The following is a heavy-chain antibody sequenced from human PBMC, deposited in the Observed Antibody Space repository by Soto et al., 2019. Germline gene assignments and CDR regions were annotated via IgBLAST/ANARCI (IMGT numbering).Heavy chain of an antibody. CDR1: GYSFTDYH. V-gene: IGHV1-2*04. CDR2: INPKSGGT. CDR3: ARGDSTDCSNGVCSFFYNHDMDV. D-gene: IGHD2-8*01. Sequence: ASVKASCKASGYSFTDYHIHWVRQAPGQGLEWRGRINPKSGGTSTAQKFQGWVTMTTDTSISTASMELTRLTSDDTAIYYCARGDSTDCSNGVCSFFYNHDMDVWGQGTTVTVSS. J-gene: IGHJ6*02.